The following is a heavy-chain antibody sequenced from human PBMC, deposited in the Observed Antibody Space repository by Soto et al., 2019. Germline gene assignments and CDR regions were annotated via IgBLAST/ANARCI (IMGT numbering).Heavy chain of an antibody. CDR1: GGPFSGYY. Sequence: QVQLQQWGAGLLKPSETLSLTCAIYGGPFSGYYWHWIRQPPGKGLEWIGEINHGGYTNYNPSLKSRVTMSVDTSKNQFSLKLTSVTAADTAVYYCARDRQRGYCTGDSCYSYFDYWGQGTQVIVSS. CDR3: ARDRQRGYCTGDSCYSYFDY. V-gene: IGHV4-34*01. CDR2: INHGGYT. J-gene: IGHJ4*02. D-gene: IGHD2-15*01.